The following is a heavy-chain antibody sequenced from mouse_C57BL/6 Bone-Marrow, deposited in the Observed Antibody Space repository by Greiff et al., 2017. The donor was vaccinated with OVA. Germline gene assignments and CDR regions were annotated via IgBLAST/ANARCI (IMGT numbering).Heavy chain of an antibody. CDR1: GFTFTDYY. J-gene: IGHJ3*01. Sequence: DVKLVESGGGLVQPGGSLSLSCAASGFTFTDYYMSWVRQPPGKALEWLGFIRNKANGYTTEYSASVKGRFTISRDNSQSILYLQMNALRAEDSATYYCATYGKVAYWGQGTLVTVSA. CDR2: IRNKANGYTT. D-gene: IGHD2-1*01. V-gene: IGHV7-3*01. CDR3: ATYGKVAY.